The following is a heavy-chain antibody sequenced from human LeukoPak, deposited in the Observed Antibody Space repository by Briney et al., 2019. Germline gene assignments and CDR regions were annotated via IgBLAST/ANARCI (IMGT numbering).Heavy chain of an antibody. V-gene: IGHV3-74*01. Sequence: GGSLRLSCAASGFTFINYWMHWVRQAPGKGRVWVSRINGVGTTISYADSVKGRFTISRDNAKNTLYLQMNSLRAEDTAVYYCAKEAAGADFDYWGQGTLVTVSP. D-gene: IGHD6-13*01. J-gene: IGHJ4*02. CDR1: GFTFINYW. CDR3: AKEAAGADFDY. CDR2: INGVGTTI.